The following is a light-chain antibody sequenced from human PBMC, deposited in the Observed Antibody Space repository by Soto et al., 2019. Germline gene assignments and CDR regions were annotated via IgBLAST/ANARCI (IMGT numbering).Light chain of an antibody. CDR3: QQYGSSPGVT. CDR2: GAS. Sequence: EIVLTQSPGTLSLSPGERATLSCRASQSISTSYLAWYQQKLGQAPRLLIYGASHRATGIPDRFSGSGSGTDFTLTISRLEPDDFAVYYCQQYGSSPGVTFGGGTKVEIK. V-gene: IGKV3-20*01. CDR1: QSISTSY. J-gene: IGKJ4*01.